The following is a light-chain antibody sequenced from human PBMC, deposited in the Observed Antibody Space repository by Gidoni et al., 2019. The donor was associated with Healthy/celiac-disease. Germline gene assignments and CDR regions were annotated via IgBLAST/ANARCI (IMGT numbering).Light chain of an antibody. J-gene: IGKJ1*01. CDR3: QQYNSYPWT. Sequence: DIQMTQSPSTLSASVGDRVTITCRASQSISSWLAWYQQKPGNAPKLLIYKASSLESGVPSRFSGSGSGTEFTLTISSLQPYDFATYYCQQYNSYPWTFXXXTKVEIK. CDR1: QSISSW. CDR2: KAS. V-gene: IGKV1-5*03.